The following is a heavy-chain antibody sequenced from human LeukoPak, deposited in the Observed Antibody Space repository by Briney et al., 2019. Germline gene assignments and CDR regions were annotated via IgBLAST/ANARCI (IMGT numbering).Heavy chain of an antibody. D-gene: IGHD3-22*01. J-gene: IGHJ4*02. CDR2: ISSSSSYI. V-gene: IGHV3-21*01. CDR1: GFPLRSYS. CDR3: AKGMYYYDSSGCFDY. Sequence: PGGSLRLSCAASGFPLRSYSKNWVRQAPGKGLEWVSSISSSSSYIYYADSVKGRFTISRDNAKNSLYLQMNSLRAEDTAVYYCAKGMYYYDSSGCFDYWGQGTLVTVSS.